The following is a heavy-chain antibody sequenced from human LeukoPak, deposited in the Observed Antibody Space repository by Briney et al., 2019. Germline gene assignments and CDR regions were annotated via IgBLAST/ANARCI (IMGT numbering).Heavy chain of an antibody. D-gene: IGHD3-10*01. Sequence: GGSLRLSCAASGFTFSSYSMNWVRQAPGKGLEWVSSISSGSGYTYYTDSVKGRFTISRDNAKNSLHLQMDSLRADDTAVYYCARDGTSYGSGSYNYHYYYMDVWGKGTTVTISS. J-gene: IGHJ6*03. CDR2: ISSGSGYT. V-gene: IGHV3-21*01. CDR3: ARDGTSYGSGSYNYHYYYMDV. CDR1: GFTFSSYS.